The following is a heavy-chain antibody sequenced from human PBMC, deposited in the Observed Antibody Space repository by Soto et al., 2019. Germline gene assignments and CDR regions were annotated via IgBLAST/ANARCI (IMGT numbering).Heavy chain of an antibody. V-gene: IGHV4-39*01. J-gene: IGHJ4*02. CDR1: GGSISSSSYY. D-gene: IGHD3-9*01. Sequence: PSETLSLTCTVSGGSISSSSYYWGWTRQPPGKGLEWIGSIYYSGSTYYNPSLKSRVTISVDTSKNQFSLKLSSVTAADTAVYYCERTPPNYDLLTAYGYYFDYWGQGTLVTVSS. CDR3: ERTPPNYDLLTAYGYYFDY. CDR2: IYYSGST.